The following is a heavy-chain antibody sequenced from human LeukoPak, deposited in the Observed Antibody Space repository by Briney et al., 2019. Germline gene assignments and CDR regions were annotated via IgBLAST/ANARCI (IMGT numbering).Heavy chain of an antibody. CDR2: IYYSGST. CDR3: ARGYSYGYWYFDL. D-gene: IGHD5-18*01. J-gene: IGHJ2*01. V-gene: IGHV4-59*01. CDR1: GGSISSYY. Sequence: SETLSLTCTVSGGSISSYYWSWIRQPPGKGLEWIGYIYYSGSTNYNPSLKNRVTISVDTSKNQFSLRLRSVTAADTAVYYCARGYSYGYWYFDLWGRGTLVTVSS.